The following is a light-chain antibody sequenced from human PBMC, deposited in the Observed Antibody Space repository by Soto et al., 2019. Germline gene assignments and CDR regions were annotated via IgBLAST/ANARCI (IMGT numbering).Light chain of an antibody. CDR1: QGISSC. CDR3: QQANSFRPAT. CDR2: TAS. J-gene: IGKJ4*01. V-gene: IGKV1D-12*01. Sequence: DIQMTQSPSSVSASVGDRVTITCRASQGISSCLAWYQQKPGQAPKLLIYTASILQTGVPSRFSGSGSGTDVSTTISSLQHEDFATNYCQQANSFRPATFGGGTKVEIK.